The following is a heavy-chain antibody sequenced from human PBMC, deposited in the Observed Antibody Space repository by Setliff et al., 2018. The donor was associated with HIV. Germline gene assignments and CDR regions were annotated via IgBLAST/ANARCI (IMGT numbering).Heavy chain of an antibody. CDR3: ARRIYGNNPYFDY. CDR1: GYSISSGYY. V-gene: IGHV4-38-2*01. D-gene: IGHD4-17*01. Sequence: SETLSLTCGVSGYSISSGYYWGWIRQPPGKGLGWLGSIYHNGITYYNPSLKSRVTISVDTSQNQFSLKLSSVTAADTAIYYCARRIYGNNPYFDYWSQGTLVTVSS. J-gene: IGHJ4*02. CDR2: IYHNGIT.